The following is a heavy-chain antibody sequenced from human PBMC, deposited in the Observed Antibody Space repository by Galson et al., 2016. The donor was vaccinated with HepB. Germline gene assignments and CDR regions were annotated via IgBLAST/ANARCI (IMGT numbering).Heavy chain of an antibody. J-gene: IGHJ6*02. CDR1: GFTFSHYG. D-gene: IGHD6-6*01. V-gene: IGHV3-33*01. Sequence: SLRLSCAASGFTFSHYGMHWVRQAPGKGLEWVAVIWYDRGKEYYTESVKGRFTISRDNSKNTLYLEMNTLRVEDTAVYFCARGSSSRSIYYYYYYAMDVWGPGTTVIVSS. CDR3: ARGSSSRSIYYYYYYAMDV. CDR2: IWYDRGKE.